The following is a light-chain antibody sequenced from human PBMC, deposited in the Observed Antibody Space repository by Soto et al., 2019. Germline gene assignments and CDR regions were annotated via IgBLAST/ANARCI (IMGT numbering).Light chain of an antibody. CDR3: MQGTHWPRT. Sequence: DVVMPQSPLSLPVTLGQPASISCRSSQSLVYSDGNTYLNWFQQRPGQSPRRLIYKVSNRDSGVPDRFSGGGSGTDFTLKISRVDAEDGGVYYCMQGTHWPRTFGQGTKVEIK. CDR2: KVS. V-gene: IGKV2-30*01. CDR1: QSLVYSDGNTY. J-gene: IGKJ1*01.